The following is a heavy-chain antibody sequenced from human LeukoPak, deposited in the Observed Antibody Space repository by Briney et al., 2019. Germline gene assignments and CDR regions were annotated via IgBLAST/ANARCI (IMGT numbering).Heavy chain of an antibody. V-gene: IGHV3-48*01. CDR1: GFTFSSHS. J-gene: IGHJ4*02. Sequence: GGSLRLSCAASGFTFSSHSMNWVREAPGKGVEWVSYISSSSSTIYYADSVKGRFTISRDNAKNSLYLQMNSLRAEDTAVYYCARGAYYYEDWGQGTLVTVSS. CDR2: ISSSSSTI. D-gene: IGHD3-22*01. CDR3: ARGAYYYED.